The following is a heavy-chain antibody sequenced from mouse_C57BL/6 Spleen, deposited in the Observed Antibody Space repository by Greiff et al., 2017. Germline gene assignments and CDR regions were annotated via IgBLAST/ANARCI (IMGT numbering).Heavy chain of an antibody. CDR3: ARGNYYGSSYWYFDV. D-gene: IGHD1-1*01. CDR2: ISDGGSYT. J-gene: IGHJ1*03. Sequence: EVKLMESGGGLVKPGGSLKLSCAASGFTFSSYAMSWVRQTPEKRLEWVATISDGGSYTYYPDNVKGRFTISRDNAKNNLYLQMSHLKSEDTAMXYCARGNYYGSSYWYFDVWGTGTTVTVSS. CDR1: GFTFSSYA. V-gene: IGHV5-4*03.